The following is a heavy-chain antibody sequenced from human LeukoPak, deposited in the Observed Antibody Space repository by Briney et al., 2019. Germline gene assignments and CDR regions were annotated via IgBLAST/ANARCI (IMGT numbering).Heavy chain of an antibody. V-gene: IGHV4-61*02. D-gene: IGHD6-19*01. CDR2: IYTSGST. Sequence: PSETLSLTCTVSGGSISSSSYYWSWIRQPAGKGLEWIGRIYTSGSTNYNPSLKSRVTMSVDTSKNQFSLKLSSVTAADTAVYYCARGRWIAVAGGDPQNDAFDIWGQGTMVTVSS. CDR1: GGSISSSSYY. CDR3: ARGRWIAVAGGDPQNDAFDI. J-gene: IGHJ3*02.